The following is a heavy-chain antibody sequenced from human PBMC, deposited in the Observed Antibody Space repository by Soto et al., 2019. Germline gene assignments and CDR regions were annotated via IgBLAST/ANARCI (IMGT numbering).Heavy chain of an antibody. CDR2: INPRSGGT. J-gene: IGHJ6*02. V-gene: IGHV1-2*02. D-gene: IGHD2-15*01. CDR3: ATCTGGSCYYYGMDI. Sequence: QVQLEQSGAEVKKPGASVKVSCEGSGYTFSAYYIHWVRQAPGQGLEWMGWINPRSGGTNFAQKFQGRVTMTRDTSISTAYMELTRLMSNDTAVYYGATCTGGSCYYYGMDIWGQGTTVTVSS. CDR1: GYTFSAYY.